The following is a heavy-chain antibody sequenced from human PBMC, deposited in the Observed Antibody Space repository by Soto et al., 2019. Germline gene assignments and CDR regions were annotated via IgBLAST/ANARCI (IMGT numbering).Heavy chain of an antibody. V-gene: IGHV5-10-1*01. CDR3: ARGDVSSASGYYYYGMDV. J-gene: IGHJ6*02. D-gene: IGHD6-6*01. Sequence: PGESLKISCKGSGYSFTSYWISWVRQMPGKGLEWMGRIDPSDSYTNYSPSFQGHVTISADKSISTAYLPWSSLKASDTAMYYCARGDVSSASGYYYYGMDVWGQGTTVTVSS. CDR2: IDPSDSYT. CDR1: GYSFTSYW.